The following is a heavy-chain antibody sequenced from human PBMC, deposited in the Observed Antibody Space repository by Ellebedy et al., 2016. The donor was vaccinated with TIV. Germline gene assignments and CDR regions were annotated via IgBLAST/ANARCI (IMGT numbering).Heavy chain of an antibody. D-gene: IGHD2-2*01. CDR3: TRGEVPSAISNY. Sequence: SETLSLTCAVSGVSISSSYWTWIRQPPGRALECIGYFYYSVNTNYSPSLKSRVTISVGTSKNQFSLKLSSVTAADTAVYYCTRGEVPSAISNYWGQGTLVTVSS. CDR2: FYYSVNT. CDR1: GVSISSSY. J-gene: IGHJ4*02. V-gene: IGHV4-59*12.